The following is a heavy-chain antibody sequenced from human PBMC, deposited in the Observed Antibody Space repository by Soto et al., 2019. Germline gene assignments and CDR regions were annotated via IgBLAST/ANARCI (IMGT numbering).Heavy chain of an antibody. V-gene: IGHV1-69*12. Sequence: QVQLVQSGAEVKKPGSSVKVSCKASGGTFSIYAVSWVRQAPGQGLEWMGGIIPIIGTRNYAQRFQGRIRITGEESTSTAYMELSSLKSEATAVYYCARDLGSGYDPGDYWGQGTLVTVSS. J-gene: IGHJ4*02. CDR3: ARDLGSGYDPGDY. CDR2: IIPIIGTR. CDR1: GGTFSIYA. D-gene: IGHD5-12*01.